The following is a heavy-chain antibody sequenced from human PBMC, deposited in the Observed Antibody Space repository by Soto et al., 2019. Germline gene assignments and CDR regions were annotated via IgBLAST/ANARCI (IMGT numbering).Heavy chain of an antibody. D-gene: IGHD5-18*01. CDR1: GGYISSYY. V-gene: IGHV4-59*01. J-gene: IGHJ5*02. CDR2: IYYSGST. CDR3: ARVVTNNWFDP. Sequence: SETLSLTCTVSGGYISSYYWTWIRQPPGKGLEWIGYIYYSGSTNYNPSLKSRVTMSIDTSKNQFSLKLSSVTAADTAVYYCARVVTNNWFDPWGQGTLVTVSS.